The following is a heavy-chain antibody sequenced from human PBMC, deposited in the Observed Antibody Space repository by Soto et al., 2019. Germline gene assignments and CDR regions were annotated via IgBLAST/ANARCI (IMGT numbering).Heavy chain of an antibody. CDR3: ARDPPYYYDSSGYSA. J-gene: IGHJ5*02. V-gene: IGHV1-69*13. CDR2: IIPIFGTA. D-gene: IGHD3-22*01. Sequence: SVKVSCKASGGTFSSYAISWVRQAPGQGLEWVGGIIPIFGTANYAQKFQGRVTITADESTSTAYMELSSLRSEDTAVYYCARDPPYYYDSSGYSAWGQGTLVTVSS. CDR1: GGTFSSYA.